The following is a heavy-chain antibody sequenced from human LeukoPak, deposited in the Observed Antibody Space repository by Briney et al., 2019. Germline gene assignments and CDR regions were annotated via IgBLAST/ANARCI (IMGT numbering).Heavy chain of an antibody. CDR2: IIPIFGTA. CDR1: GGTFSSYA. CDR3: ARGAGYSTLPYYYGMDV. Sequence: GASVKVSCKASGGTFSSYAISWVRQAPGQGLEWMGGIIPIFGTANYAQKFQGRVTITADESTGTAYMELSSLRSEDTAVYYCARGAGYSTLPYYYGMDVWGKGTTVTVSS. D-gene: IGHD5-24*01. J-gene: IGHJ6*04. V-gene: IGHV1-69*13.